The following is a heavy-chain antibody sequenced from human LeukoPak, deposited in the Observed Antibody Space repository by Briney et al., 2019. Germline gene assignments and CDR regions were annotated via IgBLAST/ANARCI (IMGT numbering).Heavy chain of an antibody. D-gene: IGHD2-8*02. V-gene: IGHV3-30*02. CDR3: AKDGSWSCTD. Sequence: GGSLRLSCGASGFTFSSSAMHWVRQGPGKGLEWVAYIAHHGNNKYYADSVRGRFTISRDNSKGSLYLQMNSLRADDTAVYYCAKDGSWSCTDWGQGTLVRVSS. CDR2: IAHHGNNK. J-gene: IGHJ4*02. CDR1: GFTFSSSA.